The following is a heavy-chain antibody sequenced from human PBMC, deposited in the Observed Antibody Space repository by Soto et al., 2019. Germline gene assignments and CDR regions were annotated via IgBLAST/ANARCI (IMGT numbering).Heavy chain of an antibody. J-gene: IGHJ4*02. CDR2: ISAYNGNT. Sequence: QGQLVQSGAEVKKPGASVKVSCKASGYTFASYAISWMRQAPGQGLEWMGWISAYNGNTNYAQKLQGRVTMTTDTSTSTADMEVRSLRSDDTAVYYCARDPPPPDYWGQGTLVTVSS. CDR3: ARDPPPPDY. CDR1: GYTFASYA. V-gene: IGHV1-18*01.